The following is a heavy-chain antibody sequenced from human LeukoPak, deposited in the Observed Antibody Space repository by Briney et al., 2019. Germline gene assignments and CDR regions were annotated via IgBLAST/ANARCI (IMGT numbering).Heavy chain of an antibody. CDR1: GFSFENYD. Sequence: GGSLRLSCNASGFSFENYDMTWIRQVPGKGLEWVSGINWNGDTTGYADSVKGRFTISRDNVQNSLFLQMNGLRDNDTAFYYCARWSTYRHAFDLWGHGTTVTVSS. CDR3: ARWSTYRHAFDL. CDR2: INWNGDTT. V-gene: IGHV3-20*04. D-gene: IGHD2/OR15-2a*01. J-gene: IGHJ3*01.